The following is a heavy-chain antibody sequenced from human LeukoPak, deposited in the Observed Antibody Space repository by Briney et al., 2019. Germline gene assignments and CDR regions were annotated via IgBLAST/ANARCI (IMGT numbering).Heavy chain of an antibody. CDR2: INQDGREK. CDR1: GFTFGSHW. Sequence: GGSLRLSCAASGFTFGSHWMSWVRQAPGKGLEWVANINQDGREKYYVDSVKGRFTISRDYSQKTVYLEMHSLRTEDTAMYYCAKDAQRGFDYSNSLEYWGPGTLVTVSS. CDR3: AKDAQRGFDYSNSLEY. V-gene: IGHV3-7*01. D-gene: IGHD4-11*01. J-gene: IGHJ4*02.